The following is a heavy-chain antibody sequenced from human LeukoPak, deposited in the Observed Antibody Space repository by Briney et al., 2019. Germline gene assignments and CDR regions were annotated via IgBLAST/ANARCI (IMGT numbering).Heavy chain of an antibody. J-gene: IGHJ4*02. CDR1: GYSFTTYW. Sequence: GESLKISYKGSGYSFTTYWLGWVRQMPGKGLEWMGIIHPGDSDTRYSPSFQGQVTISADRSIGTAYLQWSSLKASDTATYYCARQGGTAAAGAFNYWGQGTLVTVSS. D-gene: IGHD6-13*01. CDR3: ARQGGTAAAGAFNY. CDR2: IHPGDSDT. V-gene: IGHV5-51*01.